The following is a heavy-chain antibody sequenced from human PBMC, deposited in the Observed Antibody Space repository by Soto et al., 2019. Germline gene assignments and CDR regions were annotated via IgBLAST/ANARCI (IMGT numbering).Heavy chain of an antibody. CDR2: IWEDGGNK. CDR3: ARGRGDYAFSSYGMDV. Sequence: QVQVVESGGGVVQPGTSLRLSCAASGFTFSSYGMHWVRQAPGKGLEWVAVIWEDGGNKYYADSVKGRLTISRDNSKNTLYLQMNSLRAEDTAVYYCARGRGDYAFSSYGMDVWGQGTTVTVSS. D-gene: IGHD4-17*01. V-gene: IGHV3-33*01. J-gene: IGHJ6*02. CDR1: GFTFSSYG.